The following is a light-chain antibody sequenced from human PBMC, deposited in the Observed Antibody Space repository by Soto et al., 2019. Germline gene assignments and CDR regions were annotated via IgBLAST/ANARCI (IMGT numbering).Light chain of an antibody. Sequence: QAVVTQSPSASASLGASVKLTCTLSSGHSSYAIAWHQQQPEKGPRYLMKLNSDGSHSKGDGIPDRFSGSSSGAERYLTISSLQYEDEADYYCQTWGTGIQGVFGGGTQLTVL. CDR3: QTWGTGIQGV. J-gene: IGLJ3*02. V-gene: IGLV4-69*01. CDR2: LNSDGSH. CDR1: SGHSSYA.